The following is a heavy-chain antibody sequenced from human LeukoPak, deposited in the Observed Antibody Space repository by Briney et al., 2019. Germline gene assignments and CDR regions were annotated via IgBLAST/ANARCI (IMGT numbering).Heavy chain of an antibody. CDR2: ISPAGGTT. CDR1: GFTFSSEA. J-gene: IGHJ5*02. Sequence: GGSLRLSCAVSGFTFSSEAMGWVRQLPGGGLEWVSTISPAGGTTYYAESMKGRFTISRDNSKSTLYLQMNRLRAEDTAVYYCAKELDFWSDNWFDPWGQGTLVTVSS. CDR3: AKELDFWSDNWFDP. V-gene: IGHV3-23*01. D-gene: IGHD3-3*01.